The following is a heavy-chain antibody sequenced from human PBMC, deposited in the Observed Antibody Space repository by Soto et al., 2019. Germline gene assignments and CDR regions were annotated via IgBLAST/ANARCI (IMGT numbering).Heavy chain of an antibody. Sequence: ASVKVSCKASGYTFTSYGISWVRQAPGQGLEWMGWISAYNGNTNYAQKLQGRVTMPTDTSTSTAYMELRSLRSDDTAVYYCARKDGCREYNGMVVWCQGTTVTVSS. J-gene: IGHJ6*02. CDR2: ISAYNGNT. V-gene: IGHV1-18*01. D-gene: IGHD6-6*01. CDR1: GYTFTSYG. CDR3: ARKDGCREYNGMVV.